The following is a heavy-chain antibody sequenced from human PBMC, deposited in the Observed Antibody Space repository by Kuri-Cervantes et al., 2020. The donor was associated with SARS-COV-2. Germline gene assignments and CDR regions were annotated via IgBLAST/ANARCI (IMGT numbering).Heavy chain of an antibody. V-gene: IGHV4-4*07. CDR2: IYTSGST. CDR3: ARVPGGYSYGPFDY. J-gene: IGHJ4*02. Sequence: SETLCLTCTVSGCSISSYYWSWIRQPAGKGLEWIGGIYTSGSTNYNPTLKSRVTMSVDTSKNQFSLKLSSVTAADTAVYYCARVPGGYSYGPFDYCGQGNLVTVSS. D-gene: IGHD5-18*01. CDR1: GCSISSYY.